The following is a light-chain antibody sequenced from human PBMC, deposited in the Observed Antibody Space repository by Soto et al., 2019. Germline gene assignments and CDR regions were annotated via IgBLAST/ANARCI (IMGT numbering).Light chain of an antibody. CDR1: QGVSTW. J-gene: IGKJ5*01. CDR3: QRSYSAPIS. CDR2: TAS. V-gene: IGKV1-12*01. Sequence: DIQMTQSPSSVSASVGDRVTITCRASQGVSTWLAWYQQKPGKAPNLLIYTASSLQSGVPSRFSGSGSGTDFTLTISSLQPEDFATYYCQRSYSAPISFGQGTRLEIK.